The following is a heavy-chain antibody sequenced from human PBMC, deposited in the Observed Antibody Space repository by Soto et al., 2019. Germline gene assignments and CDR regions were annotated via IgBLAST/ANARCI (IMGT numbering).Heavy chain of an antibody. CDR3: ARTGWPQSSDYFDY. D-gene: IGHD3-10*01. J-gene: IGHJ4*02. CDR1: GFSFSLFW. V-gene: IGHV3-7*03. Sequence: EVQLAESGGGLVQPGGSLRLSCAASGFSFSLFWMSWVRQTPGKGLEWVANINEDGSEKFFADSVKGRFTISRDNAKNSLSLQMNSLAADDTAVYYCARTGWPQSSDYFDYWGQGTLVTVSS. CDR2: INEDGSEK.